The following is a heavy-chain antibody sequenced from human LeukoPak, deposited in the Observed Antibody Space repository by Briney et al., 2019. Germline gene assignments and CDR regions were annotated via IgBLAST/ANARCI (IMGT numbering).Heavy chain of an antibody. J-gene: IGHJ4*02. CDR1: GFTFSNFW. D-gene: IGHD6-13*01. Sequence: GGSLRLSCEASGFTFSNFWMHWVRQVPGKGLLWVSRINGDGCSTSYADPVKGRFTISRDNAKNTLYLQMNSLRVEDTAVYYCARGSDIAAAVKIYGSEFWGQGTLVTVSS. CDR2: INGDGCST. CDR3: ARGSDIAAAVKIYGSEF. V-gene: IGHV3-74*01.